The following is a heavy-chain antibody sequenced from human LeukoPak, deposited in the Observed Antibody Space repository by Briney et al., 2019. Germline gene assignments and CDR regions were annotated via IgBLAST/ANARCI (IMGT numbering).Heavy chain of an antibody. D-gene: IGHD3-22*01. CDR3: AGLVGRYSSGLYYYYFDY. J-gene: IGHJ4*02. V-gene: IGHV4-4*02. CDR1: GDSINSLDL. Sequence: PSETLSLTCTVSGDSINSLDLWSWVRQPPGKGLEWIGEMYLSGTTHSNPSVESRVTISIDKSKNQFFLNLSSVTAADTAVYYCAGLVGRYSSGLYYYYFDYWGQGTLVTVSS. CDR2: MYLSGTT.